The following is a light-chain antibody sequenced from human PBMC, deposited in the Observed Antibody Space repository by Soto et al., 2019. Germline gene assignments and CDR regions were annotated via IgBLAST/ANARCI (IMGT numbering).Light chain of an antibody. J-gene: IGLJ3*02. Sequence: QSALTQPASVSGSPGQSITISCTGTSSDVGGYNYVSWYQQHPGKAPKLMIYEVSNRPSGVSNRFSGSKSGNTASLTISGLQAEDEADYCCSSYTSSSPWVFGGGTKVTVL. CDR1: SSDVGGYNY. V-gene: IGLV2-14*01. CDR3: SSYTSSSPWV. CDR2: EVS.